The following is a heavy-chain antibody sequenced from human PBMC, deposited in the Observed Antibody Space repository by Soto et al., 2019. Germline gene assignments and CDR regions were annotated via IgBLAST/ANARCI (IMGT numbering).Heavy chain of an antibody. CDR2: IHYSGST. CDR3: ARYAFRGRSPKWGSGSYYGMDV. D-gene: IGHD3-16*01. CDR1: GVSVSSNRYF. V-gene: IGHV4-39*07. J-gene: IGHJ6*02. Sequence: SETMSLTSTVSGVSVSSNRYFWGWIRKPPGKGLEWVGNIHYSGSTYYNPSLKSPVNISVDTSKNPFSLKLSSVTAADTAVYYCARYAFRGRSPKWGSGSYYGMDVWGQGTTVTVSS.